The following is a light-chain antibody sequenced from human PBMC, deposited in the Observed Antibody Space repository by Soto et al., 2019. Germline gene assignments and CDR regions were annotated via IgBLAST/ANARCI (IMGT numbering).Light chain of an antibody. CDR1: SSDVGGYNY. Sequence: QSALTQPASVSGSPGQSITISCTGTSSDVGGYNYVSWYQQHPGKAPKLMNYDVSNRPSGVSNRFSGSKSGNTDSLTISGLQAEDEADYYCSSYTSSSTPVFGTGTKVTVL. CDR2: DVS. V-gene: IGLV2-14*01. J-gene: IGLJ1*01. CDR3: SSYTSSSTPV.